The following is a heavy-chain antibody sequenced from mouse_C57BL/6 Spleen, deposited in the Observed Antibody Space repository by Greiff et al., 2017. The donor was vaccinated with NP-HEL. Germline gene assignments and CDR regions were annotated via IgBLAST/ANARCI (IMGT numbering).Heavy chain of an antibody. CDR1: GYTFTSYW. V-gene: IGHV1-69*01. J-gene: IGHJ2*01. CDR2: IDPSDSYT. Sequence: QVQLQQPGAELVMPGASVKLSCKASGYTFTSYWMHWVKQRPGQGLEWIGEIDPSDSYTNYNQKFKGKSTLTVDKSSSTAYMQLSSLTSEDSAVYYCARSDGYCFDYWGQGTTLTVSS. D-gene: IGHD2-3*01. CDR3: ARSDGYCFDY.